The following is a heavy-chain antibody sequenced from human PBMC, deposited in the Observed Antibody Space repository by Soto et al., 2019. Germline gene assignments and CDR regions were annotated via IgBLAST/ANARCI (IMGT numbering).Heavy chain of an antibody. D-gene: IGHD1-26*01. V-gene: IGHV3-23*01. CDR3: ANGGGGYINWFDP. CDR2: ISGSGGST. J-gene: IGHJ5*02. Sequence: EVQLLESGGGLVQPGGSLRLSCAASGFTFSSYAMSWVRQAPGKGLEWVSAISGSGGSTYYADSVKGWFTISRDNSKNTLYLQMNSLRAEDTAGYYCANGGGGYINWFDPWGQGTLVTVSS. CDR1: GFTFSSYA.